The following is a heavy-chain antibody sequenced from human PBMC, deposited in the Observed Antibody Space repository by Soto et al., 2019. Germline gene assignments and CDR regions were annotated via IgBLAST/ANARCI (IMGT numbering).Heavy chain of an antibody. CDR2: INAGNGNT. Sequence: PRKRLEWMGWINAGNGNTKYSQKFQGRVTITRDTSASTAYMELSSLRSEDTAVYYCARGGVLGYCISTSCSDYYGMGVWGQGTTVTVSS. V-gene: IGHV1-3*01. CDR3: ARGGVLGYCISTSCSDYYGMGV. D-gene: IGHD2-2*01. J-gene: IGHJ6*02.